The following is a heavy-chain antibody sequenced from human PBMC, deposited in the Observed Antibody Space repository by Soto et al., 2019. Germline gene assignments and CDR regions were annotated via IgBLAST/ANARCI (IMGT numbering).Heavy chain of an antibody. CDR1: GGSISSGNYY. D-gene: IGHD3-10*01. Sequence: TSETLSLTCTVSGGSISSGNYYWTWIRQPPGKGLEWIGYIYYSGTTYYNPPLKSRITISIDTSKNQFSLNLTSVTAADTAVYYCARVGSYDSGSIGWFDPWGQGTLVTVSS. CDR2: IYYSGTT. J-gene: IGHJ5*02. V-gene: IGHV4-30-4*01. CDR3: ARVGSYDSGSIGWFDP.